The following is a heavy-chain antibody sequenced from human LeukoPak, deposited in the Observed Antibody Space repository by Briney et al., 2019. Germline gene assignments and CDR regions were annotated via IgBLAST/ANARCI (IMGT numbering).Heavy chain of an antibody. Sequence: GGSLRLSCAASGFTFSSYAMSLVRQAPGKGLEWVSTGSDSGGNTYCADSVKGRFTISRDNSKNTLYLQMNSLRAEDTALYCYARDGLRGDCIGGSCYPFDPWGQGTLVTVSS. CDR2: GSDSGGNT. J-gene: IGHJ5*02. CDR3: ARDGLRGDCIGGSCYPFDP. V-gene: IGHV3-23*01. D-gene: IGHD2-15*01. CDR1: GFTFSSYA.